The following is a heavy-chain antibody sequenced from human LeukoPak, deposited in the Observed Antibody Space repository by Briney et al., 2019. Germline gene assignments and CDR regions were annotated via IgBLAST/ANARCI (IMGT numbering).Heavy chain of an antibody. J-gene: IGHJ4*02. V-gene: IGHV4-4*02. CDR1: GGSISSTNW. CDR3: AREGGPYRPLDY. Sequence: SGTLSLTCGVSGGSISSTNWWTWVRQPPGEGLEWIGEVHLSGRTNYNPSLESRVAMSVDMSENHISLKLTSVTAADTAVYYCAREGGPYRPLDYSGQGTLVTVSS. CDR2: VHLSGRT.